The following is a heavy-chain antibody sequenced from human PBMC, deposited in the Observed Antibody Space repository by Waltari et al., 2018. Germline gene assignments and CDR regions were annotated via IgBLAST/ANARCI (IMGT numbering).Heavy chain of an antibody. Sequence: QVQLQESGPGLVKPSETLSLTCAVSGYSISSGYYWGWIRQPPGKGLEWIGSIYHSGSTYYNPSLKSRVTRSVDTSKNQFSLKLSSVTAADTAVYYCARQDGWYLGTRDYWGQGTLVTVSS. CDR1: GYSISSGYY. D-gene: IGHD6-19*01. J-gene: IGHJ4*02. CDR3: ARQDGWYLGTRDY. CDR2: IYHSGST. V-gene: IGHV4-38-2*01.